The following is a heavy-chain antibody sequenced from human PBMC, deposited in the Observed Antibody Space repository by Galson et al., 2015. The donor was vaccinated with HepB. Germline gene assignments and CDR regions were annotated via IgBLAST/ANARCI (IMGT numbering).Heavy chain of an antibody. V-gene: IGHV1-18*01. D-gene: IGHD2-15*01. CDR1: GYTFSSYS. CDR2: ISAYNRKT. CDR3: ARGARVVRVAATLNNWFDP. Sequence: SVKVSCKASGYTFSSYSITWVRQAPGQGLEWMGWISAYNRKTNYAQKFQGRVSMTTDTSTSTVYMELRRLRSDDTAIYYCARGARVVRVAATLNNWFDPWGQGTLVTVSS. J-gene: IGHJ5*02.